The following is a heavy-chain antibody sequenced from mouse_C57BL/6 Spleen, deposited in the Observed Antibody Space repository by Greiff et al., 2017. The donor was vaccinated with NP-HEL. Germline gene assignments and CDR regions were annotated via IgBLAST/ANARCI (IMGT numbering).Heavy chain of an antibody. CDR2: IDPENGDT. V-gene: IGHV14-4*01. CDR1: GFNIKDDY. J-gene: IGHJ4*01. D-gene: IGHD1-1*01. CDR3: TTYYYGSSYKAMDY. Sequence: VQLQQSGAELVRPGASVKLSCTASGFNIKDDYMHWVKQRPEQGLEWIGWIDPENGDTEYASKFQGKATITADTSSNTAYLQLSSLTSEDTAVYYCTTYYYGSSYKAMDYWGQGTSVTVSS.